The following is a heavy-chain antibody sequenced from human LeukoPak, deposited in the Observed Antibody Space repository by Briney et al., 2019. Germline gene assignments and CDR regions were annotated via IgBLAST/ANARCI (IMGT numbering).Heavy chain of an antibody. D-gene: IGHD3-10*01. V-gene: IGHV1-46*01. CDR1: GYTFISYY. CDR2: INPSGGGT. CDR3: ARDSNPEGDFTRGLDY. Sequence: ASVKVSCKASGYTFISYYMHWVRQAPGQGLEWMGIINPSGGGTSYAQKFQGRVTMTRDTSTTTVYMELSSLRSEDTAVYCCARDSNPEGDFTRGLDYWGQGTLVTVSS. J-gene: IGHJ4*02.